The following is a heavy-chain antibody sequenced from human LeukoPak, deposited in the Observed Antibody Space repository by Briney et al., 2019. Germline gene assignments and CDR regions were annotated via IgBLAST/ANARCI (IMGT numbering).Heavy chain of an antibody. D-gene: IGHD1-1*01. CDR2: IRSNGETT. Sequence: GESLRLSCTVSGFTFSSLAMTWVRQAQGRGMEWVSTIRSNGETTYNTDSGKGRFTTSRDKSKNTIYLELNSLRVEDTATFYCAKGQELDDGVFDSWGQGTMVTVSS. V-gene: IGHV3-23*01. J-gene: IGHJ4*02. CDR1: GFTFSSLA. CDR3: AKGQELDDGVFDS.